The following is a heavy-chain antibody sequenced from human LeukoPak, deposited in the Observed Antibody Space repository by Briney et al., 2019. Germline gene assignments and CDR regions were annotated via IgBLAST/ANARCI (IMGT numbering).Heavy chain of an antibody. CDR1: GGSFSGYY. CDR2: IDHSGST. Sequence: SETLSLTCAVYGGSFSGYYWSWIRQPPGKGLEWIGEIDHSGSTNYNPSLKSRVTISVDRSKNQFSLKLSSVTAADTAVYYCAREEWELHWFDPWGQGTLVTVSS. CDR3: AREEWELHWFDP. J-gene: IGHJ5*02. D-gene: IGHD1-26*01. V-gene: IGHV4-34*01.